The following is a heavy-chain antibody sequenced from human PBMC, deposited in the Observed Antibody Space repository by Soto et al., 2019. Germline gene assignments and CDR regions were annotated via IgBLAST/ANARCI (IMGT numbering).Heavy chain of an antibody. CDR2: ISTSGSTV. Sequence: PGESRRRSCPASRFTFSTYEMNWVGQAPGKGLEWVSYISTSGSTVYYADSVKGRFTISRDNTRNSLYLQMNSLRDEDTALYYCVRYCSTTLCNGVATRTFDYWGQGTLVTVSS. CDR3: VRYCSTTLCNGVATRTFDY. J-gene: IGHJ4*02. CDR1: RFTFSTYE. D-gene: IGHD2-2*01. V-gene: IGHV3-48*03.